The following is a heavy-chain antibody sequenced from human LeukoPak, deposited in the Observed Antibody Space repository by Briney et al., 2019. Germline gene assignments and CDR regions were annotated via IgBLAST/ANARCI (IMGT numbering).Heavy chain of an antibody. D-gene: IGHD4/OR15-4a*01. CDR3: ARELSEAFDI. Sequence: GGSLRLSCAASAFIFSGYSMNWVRQAPGKGLEWVSSIGSSSSSIYYADSVKGRFTTSRDNAKNSLYLQMNSLRAEDTAVYYCARELSEAFDIWGQGTMVTVFS. CDR1: AFIFSGYS. CDR2: IGSSSSSI. J-gene: IGHJ3*02. V-gene: IGHV3-21*01.